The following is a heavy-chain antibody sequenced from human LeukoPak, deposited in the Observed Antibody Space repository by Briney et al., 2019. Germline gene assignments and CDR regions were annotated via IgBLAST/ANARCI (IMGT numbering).Heavy chain of an antibody. V-gene: IGHV5-51*01. Sequence: GESLKISCQVSGYIFTHYWIGWVRQMPGKGLESMGIIYPADSDTTYSPSFQGQVTISADKSISTVYLQWSSLKASDTATYYCARPMAGSGGYYYYDMDVWGQGTTVTVSS. CDR2: IYPADSDT. CDR3: ARPMAGSGGYYYYDMDV. CDR1: GYIFTHYW. D-gene: IGHD2-8*01. J-gene: IGHJ6*02.